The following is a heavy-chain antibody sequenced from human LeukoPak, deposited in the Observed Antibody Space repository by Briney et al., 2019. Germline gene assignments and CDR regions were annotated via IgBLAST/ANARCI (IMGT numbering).Heavy chain of an antibody. Sequence: GGSLRLSCEGSGFTFNSYSIHWVRQAPGKGLEWVTFIRSDGTKTHYADSVKGRFTISRDNSKNTLFLQIDNLRVDDTAVYYCAKGRGKDGQNLFDYWGQGTLITVSS. CDR2: IRSDGTKT. CDR1: GFTFNSYS. J-gene: IGHJ4*02. CDR3: AKGRGKDGQNLFDY. D-gene: IGHD5-24*01. V-gene: IGHV3-30*02.